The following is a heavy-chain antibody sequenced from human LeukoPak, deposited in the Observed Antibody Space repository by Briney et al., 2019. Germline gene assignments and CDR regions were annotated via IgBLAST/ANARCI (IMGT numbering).Heavy chain of an antibody. CDR2: ISAYNGNT. CDR3: ARKEGDYCDSSGYLRY. D-gene: IGHD3-22*01. CDR1: GYTFTSYG. V-gene: IGHV1-18*01. J-gene: IGHJ4*02. Sequence: ASVKVSCKASGYTFTSYGISWVRRAPGQGLEWMGWISAYNGNTNYAQKLQGRVTMTTDTSTSTAYMELRCLRSDDTAVYYCARKEGDYCDSSGYLRYWGQGTLVTVSS.